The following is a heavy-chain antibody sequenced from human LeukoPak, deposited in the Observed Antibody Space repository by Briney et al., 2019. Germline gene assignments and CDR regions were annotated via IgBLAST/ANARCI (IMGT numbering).Heavy chain of an antibody. Sequence: SGTLSLTCAVSGGSISSGGYSWSWIRQPPGKGLEWIGYIYHSGSTYYNPSLKSRVTISVDRSKNQFSLKLSSVTAADTAVYYCAGGTGTPDYWGQGTLVTVFS. V-gene: IGHV4-30-2*01. J-gene: IGHJ4*02. D-gene: IGHD1-1*01. CDR1: GGSISSGGYS. CDR3: AGGTGTPDY. CDR2: IYHSGST.